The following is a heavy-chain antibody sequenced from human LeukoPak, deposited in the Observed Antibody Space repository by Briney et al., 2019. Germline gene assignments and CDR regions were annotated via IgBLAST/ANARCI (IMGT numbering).Heavy chain of an antibody. CDR3: ARHDPLGLGGYDKGSLDY. V-gene: IGHV4-59*08. CDR1: GGSLTSYY. Sequence: SETLSLTCTVSGGSLTSYYWSWIRQPPGKGLEWIGYIYYSGSTRYNPSLKSRVTMSVDTSKNQFSLKLSSVTAADTAVYYCARHDPLGLGGYDKGSLDYWGQGILVTVFS. J-gene: IGHJ4*02. D-gene: IGHD5-12*01. CDR2: IYYSGST.